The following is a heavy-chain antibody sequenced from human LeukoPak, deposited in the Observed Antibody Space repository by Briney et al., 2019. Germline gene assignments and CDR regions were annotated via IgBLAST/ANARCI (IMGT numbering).Heavy chain of an antibody. CDR2: IYTSGST. CDR3: VGGVTSHYYYYYYMDV. D-gene: IGHD3-16*01. J-gene: IGHJ6*03. Sequence: SETLSLTCTVSGGSISSYYWSWIRQPPGKGLERIGYIYTSGSTNYNPSLKSRVTISVDTSKNQFSLKLSSVTAADTAVYYCVGGVTSHYYYYYYMDVWGKGTTVTVSS. CDR1: GGSISSYY. V-gene: IGHV4-4*09.